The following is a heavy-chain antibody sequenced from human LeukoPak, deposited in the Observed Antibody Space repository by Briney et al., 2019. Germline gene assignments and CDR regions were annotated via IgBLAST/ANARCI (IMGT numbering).Heavy chain of an antibody. Sequence: GGSLRLSCAASGFTFSSYSRNWVRQAPGKGLEWVSSISSSSSYIYYADSVKGRFTISRDNAKNSLYLQMNSLRAEDTAVYYCARHSGHGFDYWGQGTLVTVSS. CDR3: ARHSGHGFDY. CDR1: GFTFSSYS. D-gene: IGHD2-15*01. V-gene: IGHV3-21*01. CDR2: ISSSSSYI. J-gene: IGHJ4*02.